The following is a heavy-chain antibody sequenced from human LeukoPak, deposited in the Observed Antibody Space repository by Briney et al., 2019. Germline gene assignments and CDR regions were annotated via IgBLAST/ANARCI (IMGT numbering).Heavy chain of an antibody. V-gene: IGHV4-34*01. CDR1: GGSISSYY. D-gene: IGHD3-10*01. CDR2: INHSGST. Sequence: SETLSLTCTVSGGSISSYYWSWIRQPPGKGLEWIGEINHSGSTNYNPPLKSRVTISVDTSKNQFSLKLSSVTAADTAVYYCARVAKKARFVERIDYWGQGILVTVSS. CDR3: ARVAKKARFVERIDY. J-gene: IGHJ4*02.